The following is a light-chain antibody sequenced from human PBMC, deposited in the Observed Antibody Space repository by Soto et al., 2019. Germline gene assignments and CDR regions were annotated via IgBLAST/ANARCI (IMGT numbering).Light chain of an antibody. CDR3: LQDYNYPFT. J-gene: IGKJ2*01. V-gene: IGKV1-6*01. CDR2: GAS. Sequence: AIQMTQSPSSLSASVGDRVTITLRASEDIRKDLACYQQKPGKAPQILIYGASTLQTGVASRFSGSGSATDFTLTISSLQPEDSAAYYCLQDYNYPFTFGQGTKVDIQ. CDR1: EDIRKD.